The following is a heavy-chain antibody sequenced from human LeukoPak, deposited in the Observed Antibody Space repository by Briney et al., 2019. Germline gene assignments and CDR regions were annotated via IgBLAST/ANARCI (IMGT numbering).Heavy chain of an antibody. D-gene: IGHD3-9*01. CDR1: GYTFTVDY. J-gene: IGHJ4*02. CDR2: INPNSGGT. Sequence: GASVKVSCKASGYTFTVDYMHWVRQAPGQGLEWMGWINPNSGGTNYSQKFQSRVTINRDTSISTAYMELSRLRSDDTAVYYCAREPTYYDILTGYNFFDYWGQGTLVTVSS. V-gene: IGHV1-2*02. CDR3: AREPTYYDILTGYNFFDY.